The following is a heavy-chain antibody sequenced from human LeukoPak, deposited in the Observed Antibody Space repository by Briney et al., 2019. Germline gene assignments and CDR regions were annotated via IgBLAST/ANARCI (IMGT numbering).Heavy chain of an antibody. CDR3: ASGSYNEH. D-gene: IGHD1-26*01. V-gene: IGHV3-30*15. CDR1: GFTFSTSA. Sequence: GESLRLSCAASGFTFSTSAMHWVRQAPGKGLEWVAVMSYDGSNKSYADSVKGRFTISRDNSRNTLSLQMSTVRAEATAVYSCASGSYNEHWGQGNLVTVSS. CDR2: MSYDGSNK. J-gene: IGHJ4*02.